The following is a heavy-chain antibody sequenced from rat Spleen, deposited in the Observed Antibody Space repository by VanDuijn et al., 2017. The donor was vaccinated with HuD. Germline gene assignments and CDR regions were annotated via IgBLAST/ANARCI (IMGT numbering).Heavy chain of an antibody. CDR3: TRAAYGYFDY. Sequence: EVHLVESGGGLVQPGRSLKLSCTASGFTYSNYVMAWVRQAPTKGLEWIASIRAGADTTYYRDSVKGRFTISRDNAQNTLYLQMDSLRSEDTATYYCTRAAYGYFDYWGQGVEVTVSS. V-gene: IGHV5S13*01. J-gene: IGHJ2*01. D-gene: IGHD1-3*01. CDR1: GFTYSNYV. CDR2: IRAGADTT.